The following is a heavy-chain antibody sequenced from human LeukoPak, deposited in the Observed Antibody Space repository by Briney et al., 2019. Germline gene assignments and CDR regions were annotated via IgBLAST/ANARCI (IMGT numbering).Heavy chain of an antibody. CDR2: IYPGDSDT. D-gene: IGHD2-2*01. CDR3: ARRQGCSSTSCPPDS. Sequence: GESLKISCKGSGYSFTTCWIGWVRQMPGKGLEWVGIIYPGDSDTRYSPSFQGQVTMSADKSINTAYLQWSSLKASDTAMYYCARRQGCSSTSCPPDSWGQGTLVTVSS. CDR1: GYSFTTCW. J-gene: IGHJ4*02. V-gene: IGHV5-51*01.